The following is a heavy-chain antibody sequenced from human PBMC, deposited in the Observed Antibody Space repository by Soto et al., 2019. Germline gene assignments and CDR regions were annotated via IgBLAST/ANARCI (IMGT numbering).Heavy chain of an antibody. CDR1: GFTFGSYG. D-gene: IGHD5-18*01. CDR3: AKGAHDTAMDFILAY. J-gene: IGHJ4*02. V-gene: IGHV3-30*18. CDR2: ISNDGTNK. Sequence: QLQLVESGGGAVQPGRSLRLSCAASGFTFGSYGMHWVRQAPGKGLEWVAVISNDGTNKYYEDCVKGRFTISRDNSKNTLYLQMDRLRVEDTAVYYCAKGAHDTAMDFILAYWGLGTLVTVTS.